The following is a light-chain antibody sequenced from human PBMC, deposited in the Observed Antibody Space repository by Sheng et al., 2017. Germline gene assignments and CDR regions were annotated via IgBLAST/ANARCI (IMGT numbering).Light chain of an antibody. Sequence: SYELTQPSSVSVSPGQTAKITCSGDVLARKYVRWFQQKPGQAPVLVIYKDTERPSGIPERFSASTSGTTVTLTISGAHAEDEADYYCYSAAEDNIKVFGGGTKLTV. CDR1: VLARKY. CDR3: YSAAEDNIKV. J-gene: IGLJ3*02. CDR2: KDT. V-gene: IGLV3-27*01.